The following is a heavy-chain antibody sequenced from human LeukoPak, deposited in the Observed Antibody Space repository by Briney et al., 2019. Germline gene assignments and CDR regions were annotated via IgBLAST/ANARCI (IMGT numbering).Heavy chain of an antibody. Sequence: ASVKVSCKASGYTFTGYYMHWVRQAPGQGLDGMGWINPNSGGTNYAQKFPGRVTMTRETYIGTAYMELSRLRSDDTAVYYCAREPKYCSSTSCSKWYFDLWGRGTLVTVSS. D-gene: IGHD2-2*01. CDR1: GYTFTGYY. V-gene: IGHV1-2*02. CDR3: AREPKYCSSTSCSKWYFDL. CDR2: INPNSGGT. J-gene: IGHJ2*01.